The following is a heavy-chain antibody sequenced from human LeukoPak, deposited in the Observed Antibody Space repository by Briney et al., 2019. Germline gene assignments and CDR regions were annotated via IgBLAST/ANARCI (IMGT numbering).Heavy chain of an antibody. V-gene: IGHV4-59*01. CDR3: ARDSIVVVPAAMGYYYYGMDV. CDR1: GGSISSYY. Sequence: SETLSLTCTVSGGSISSYYWSWIRQPPGKGLEWIGYIYYSGSTNYNPSLKSRVTISVDTSKNQFSPKLSSVTAADTAVYYCARDSIVVVPAAMGYYYYGMDVWGQGTTVTVSS. D-gene: IGHD2-2*01. J-gene: IGHJ6*02. CDR2: IYYSGST.